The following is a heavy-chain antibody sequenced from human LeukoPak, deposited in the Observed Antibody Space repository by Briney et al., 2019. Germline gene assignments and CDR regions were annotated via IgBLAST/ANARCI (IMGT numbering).Heavy chain of an antibody. V-gene: IGHV1-69*13. D-gene: IGHD3-3*01. CDR1: GGTFSSYA. CDR2: IIPIFGTA. J-gene: IGHJ4*02. Sequence: ASVKVSCKASGGTFSSYAISWVRQAPGQGLEWMGGIIPIFGTANYAQKFQGRVTITADESTSTAYMGLSSLRSEDTAAYYCARVVIIGGLWVDYWGQGTLVTVSS. CDR3: ARVVIIGGLWVDY.